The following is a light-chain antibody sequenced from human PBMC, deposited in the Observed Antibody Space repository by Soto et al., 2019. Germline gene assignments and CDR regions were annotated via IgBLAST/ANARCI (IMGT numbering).Light chain of an antibody. CDR2: DVS. CDR3: SSYRSSSILL. J-gene: IGLJ3*02. Sequence: QSALTQPASVSGSPGQSITISCTGTSSDVGAYNFVSWYQQQPGKAPKLMIYDVSNRPSGVSNRFSGSKSGKTASLTISGLQTEDEADYYCSSYRSSSILLFGGGTKLTVL. CDR1: SSDVGAYNF. V-gene: IGLV2-14*01.